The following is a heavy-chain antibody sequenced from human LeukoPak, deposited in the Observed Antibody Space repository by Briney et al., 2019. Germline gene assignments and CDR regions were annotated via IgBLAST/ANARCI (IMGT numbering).Heavy chain of an antibody. Sequence: SETLSLTCAVYGGSFSGYYWSWIRRPPGKGLEWIGEISHSGSTNYNPSLKSRVTISVDTSKNQFSLKLSSVTAADTAVYYCARGRGSGWYRRPFDYWGQGTLVTVSS. D-gene: IGHD6-19*01. CDR1: GGSFSGYY. J-gene: IGHJ4*02. CDR3: ARGRGSGWYRRPFDY. CDR2: ISHSGST. V-gene: IGHV4-34*01.